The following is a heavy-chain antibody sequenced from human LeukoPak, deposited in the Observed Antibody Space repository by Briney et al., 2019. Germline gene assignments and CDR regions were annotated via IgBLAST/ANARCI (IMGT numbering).Heavy chain of an antibody. V-gene: IGHV3-23*01. Sequence: GGSLRLSCAVSGIALSNYGMSWVRQAPGKGLEWVAGISDSGGRTNYADSVKGRFTISRDNPKNTVYLQMNSLRAEDTAVYYCAKAYGDYDPDPWGQGTLVTVSS. CDR1: GIALSNYG. D-gene: IGHD4-17*01. CDR3: AKAYGDYDPDP. CDR2: ISDSGGRT. J-gene: IGHJ5*02.